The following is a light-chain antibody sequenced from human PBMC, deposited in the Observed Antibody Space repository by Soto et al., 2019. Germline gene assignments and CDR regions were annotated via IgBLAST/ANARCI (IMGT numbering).Light chain of an antibody. J-gene: IGLJ2*01. CDR2: DVR. V-gene: IGLV2-14*03. CDR1: SSDVGGYNY. Sequence: QSVLTQPASVSGCPGQSITISCTGTSSDVGGYNYVSWYQQHPGKAPKVMIYDVRNRPSGVSNRFSGSKSGNTASLTISGLQAEDEADYYCSSYTVTSTLVVFGGGTKLTVL. CDR3: SSYTVTSTLVV.